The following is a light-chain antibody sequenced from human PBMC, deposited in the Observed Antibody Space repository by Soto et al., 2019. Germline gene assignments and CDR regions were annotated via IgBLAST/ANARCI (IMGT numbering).Light chain of an antibody. V-gene: IGKV3-15*01. CDR1: QSVSSS. CDR2: GAS. J-gene: IGKJ2*01. Sequence: EMVMTQSPATLSVSPGERATLSCRASQSVSSSLAWYQQKPGQAPRLLIYGASTRATGIPARFSGSGSGAEFTLTISSRQSEDFAVYYCQQYNNWPPAFGQGTKLEIK. CDR3: QQYNNWPPA.